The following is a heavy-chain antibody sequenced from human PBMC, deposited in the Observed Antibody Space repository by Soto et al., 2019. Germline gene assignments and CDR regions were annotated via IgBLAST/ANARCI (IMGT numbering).Heavy chain of an antibody. CDR1: GYTFSNYG. D-gene: IGHD5-18*01. V-gene: IGHV1-18*01. CDR3: ARDPGFGFGYSYAFAMDV. J-gene: IGHJ6*02. Sequence: GASVKVSCKASGYTFSNYGISWVRQGPGQGLDWMGWISGYNGNTHYEEKVQDRIKMTTDTSTSTTYLELRSLRSDDTAVYFCARDPGFGFGYSYAFAMDVWGQGTTVTVSS. CDR2: ISGYNGNT.